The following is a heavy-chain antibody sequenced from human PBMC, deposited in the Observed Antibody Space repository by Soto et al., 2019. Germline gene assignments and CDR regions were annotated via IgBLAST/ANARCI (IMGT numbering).Heavy chain of an antibody. CDR3: AKDRITIFGVVTYNWFDP. J-gene: IGHJ5*02. V-gene: IGHV3-23*01. D-gene: IGHD3-3*01. Sequence: EVQLLESGGGLVQPGGSLRLSCAASGFTFSSYAMSWVRQAPGKGLEWVSAISGSGGSTYYADSGKGRFTISRDNSKNTLYLQMNSLRAEDTAVYYCAKDRITIFGVVTYNWFDPWGQGTLVTVSS. CDR2: ISGSGGST. CDR1: GFTFSSYA.